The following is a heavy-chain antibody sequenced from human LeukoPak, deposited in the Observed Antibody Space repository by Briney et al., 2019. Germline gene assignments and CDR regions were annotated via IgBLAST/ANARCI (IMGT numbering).Heavy chain of an antibody. J-gene: IGHJ6*02. CDR3: ARAPPDYCSSTSCQNYYYGMDV. CDR2: ISAYNGNT. CDR1: GYTFTSYG. Sequence: VASVKVSCKASGYTFTSYGISWVRQAPGQGLEWMGWISAYNGNTNYAQKLQGRVTMTTDTSTSTAYMELRSLGSDDTAVYYCARAPPDYCSSTSCQNYYYGMDVWGQGTTVTVSS. V-gene: IGHV1-18*01. D-gene: IGHD2-2*01.